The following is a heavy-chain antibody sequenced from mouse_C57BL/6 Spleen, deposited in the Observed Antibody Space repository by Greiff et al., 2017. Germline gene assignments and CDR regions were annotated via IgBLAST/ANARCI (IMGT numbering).Heavy chain of an antibody. CDR3: AREADGYSVGAMDY. V-gene: IGHV5-4*01. CDR2: ISDGGSYT. Sequence: EVQVVESGGGLVKPGGSLKLSCAASGFTFSSYAMSWVRQTPEKRLEWVATISDGGSYTYYPDNVKGRFTISRDNAKNNLYLQMSHLKSEDTAMYYCAREADGYSVGAMDYWGQGTSVTVSS. D-gene: IGHD2-3*01. CDR1: GFTFSSYA. J-gene: IGHJ4*01.